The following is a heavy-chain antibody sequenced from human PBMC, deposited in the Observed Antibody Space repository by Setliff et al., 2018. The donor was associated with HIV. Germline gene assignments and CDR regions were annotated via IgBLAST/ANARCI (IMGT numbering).Heavy chain of an antibody. V-gene: IGHV3-15*01. CDR1: GFNFKNAW. Sequence: PGGSLRLSCAGSGFNFKNAWMSWVRQAPGKGLEWVGRIKSRVDGETTAYAAPLKGRFTISSDDSKNTVYLQMNSLRTEDSAVYYCARVRPGYYDSSGYPNAFDIWGQGTMVTVSS. J-gene: IGHJ3*02. CDR3: ARVRPGYYDSSGYPNAFDI. D-gene: IGHD3-22*01. CDR2: IKSRVDGETT.